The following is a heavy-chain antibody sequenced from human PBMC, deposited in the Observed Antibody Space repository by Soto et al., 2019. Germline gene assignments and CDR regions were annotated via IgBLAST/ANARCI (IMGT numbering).Heavy chain of an antibody. J-gene: IGHJ3*02. D-gene: IGHD3-3*01. Sequence: GGSLRLSCAASGFTFSSHDMSWVRQAPGKGLEWVSAISASGDNTFYADSVKGRFTVSRDNSKNTLYVQMNSLRAEDTAIYYCAKEDDAWTTRYFDIWGQGTMVTVSS. CDR1: GFTFSSHD. V-gene: IGHV3-23*01. CDR3: AKEDDAWTTRYFDI. CDR2: ISASGDNT.